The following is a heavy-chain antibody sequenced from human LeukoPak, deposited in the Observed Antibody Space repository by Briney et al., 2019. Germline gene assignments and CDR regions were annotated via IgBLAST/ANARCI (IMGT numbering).Heavy chain of an antibody. V-gene: IGHV3-7*01. CDR1: GFTFSIYW. CDR2: INQDGSQK. J-gene: IGHJ4*02. Sequence: PGGSLRLSCAASGFTFSIYWMSWVRQAPGKGLEWVANINQDGSQKYYVDSVKGRFTISRDNAKNSFFLQMSSLRAEDTSVYYCAKDGETDYWGQGTLVTVSS. D-gene: IGHD3-10*01. CDR3: AKDGETDY.